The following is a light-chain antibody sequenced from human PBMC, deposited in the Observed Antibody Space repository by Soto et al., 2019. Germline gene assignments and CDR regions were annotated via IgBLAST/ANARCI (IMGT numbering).Light chain of an antibody. Sequence: QSVLTQPPSVSGAPGQRVTISCTGSSSNIGAGYDVHWYQQLPGTAPKLLIYGNSNRPSGVPDRFSGSKSGTSASLAITGLQAEEEADYYCQSYDSSLGDSVFGGGTKLTVL. CDR3: QSYDSSLGDSV. J-gene: IGLJ3*02. CDR2: GNS. V-gene: IGLV1-40*01. CDR1: SSNIGAGYD.